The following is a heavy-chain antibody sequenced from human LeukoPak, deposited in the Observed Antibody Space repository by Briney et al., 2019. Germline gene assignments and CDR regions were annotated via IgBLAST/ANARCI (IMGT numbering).Heavy chain of an antibody. CDR3: PRAGRMRNRGVTNLYYSHGMDV. CDR1: GGSISSYY. CDR2: IYYSGST. Sequence: PSETLSLTCTVSGGSISSYYWSWIRQPPGKGLEWIGYIYYSGSTNYNPSLKSRVTISVDTSKNQFSLKLSSVTAADTALYYCPRAGRMRNRGVTNLYYSHGMDVWGQGTTVTVSS. J-gene: IGHJ6*02. D-gene: IGHD3-10*01. V-gene: IGHV4-59*01.